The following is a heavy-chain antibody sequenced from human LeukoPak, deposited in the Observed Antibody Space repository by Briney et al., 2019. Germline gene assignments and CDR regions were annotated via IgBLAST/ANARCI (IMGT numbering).Heavy chain of an antibody. V-gene: IGHV1-2*02. D-gene: IGHD2-8*01. CDR3: ATLMAHLDY. J-gene: IGHJ4*02. CDR1: GYTFTDYH. Sequence: ASVKVSCKAFGYTFTDYHMHSVRQAPGQGLEWMGWINPNSGDTNYAQKFQGRVTMTRGTTISTAYMELSRLRSDDTAVFYCATLMAHLDYWGQGTLVTVSS. CDR2: INPNSGDT.